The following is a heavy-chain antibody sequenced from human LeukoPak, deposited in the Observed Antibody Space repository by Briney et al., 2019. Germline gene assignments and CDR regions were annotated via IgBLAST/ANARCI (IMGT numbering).Heavy chain of an antibody. V-gene: IGHV3-30*14. J-gene: IGHJ3*02. Sequence: AGGSLRLSCAASGFTFSSYAMHWVRQAPGKGLEWVAVISYDGSNKYYADSVKGRFTISRDNSKNTLYLQMNSLRAEDTAVYYCARDRFRRDGYNYGRDGAFDIWGQGTMVTVSS. D-gene: IGHD5-24*01. CDR3: ARDRFRRDGYNYGRDGAFDI. CDR2: ISYDGSNK. CDR1: GFTFSSYA.